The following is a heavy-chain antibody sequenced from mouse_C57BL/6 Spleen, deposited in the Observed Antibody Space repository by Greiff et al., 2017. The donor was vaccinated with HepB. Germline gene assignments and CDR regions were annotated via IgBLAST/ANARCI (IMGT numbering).Heavy chain of an antibody. CDR1: GYSFTSYY. V-gene: IGHV1-66*01. J-gene: IGHJ2*01. CDR3: ARDSNSLFDY. Sequence: VQLQQSGPELVKPGASVKISCKASGYSFTSYYIHWVKQRPGRGLEWIGWIYPGSGNTKYNEKFKGKATLTADTSSSTAYMQLSSLTSEDSAVYYCARDSNSLFDYWGQGTTLTISS. CDR2: IYPGSGNT. D-gene: IGHD2-5*01.